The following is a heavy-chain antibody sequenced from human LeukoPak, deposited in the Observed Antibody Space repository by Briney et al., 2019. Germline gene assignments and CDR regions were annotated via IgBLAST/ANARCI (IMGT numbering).Heavy chain of an antibody. V-gene: IGHV4-38-2*01. J-gene: IGHJ4*02. Sequence: SETLSLTCAVSGYSISSNNYWVWIRQPPGQGLEWTGGIYHSGSTYYNPSLKSRVTMSVDTSKNQFSLKLSSVTAADTAVYYCARAPRDSSSSNYMRRFDYWGQGTLVTVSS. D-gene: IGHD3-22*01. CDR2: IYHSGST. CDR1: GYSISSNNY. CDR3: ARAPRDSSSSNYMRRFDY.